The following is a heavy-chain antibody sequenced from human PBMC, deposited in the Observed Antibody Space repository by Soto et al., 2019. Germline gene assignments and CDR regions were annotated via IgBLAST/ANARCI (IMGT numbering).Heavy chain of an antibody. CDR2: IWYDGSNK. V-gene: IGHV3-33*01. Sequence: GGSLRLSCAASGFTFSSYGMHWVRQAPGKGLEWVAVIWYDGSNKYYADSVKGRFTISRDNSKNTLYLQMNSLRAEDTAVYYCAREGYYDSSGYYHSGYFDYWGQGTLVTVSS. D-gene: IGHD3-22*01. CDR3: AREGYYDSSGYYHSGYFDY. CDR1: GFTFSSYG. J-gene: IGHJ4*02.